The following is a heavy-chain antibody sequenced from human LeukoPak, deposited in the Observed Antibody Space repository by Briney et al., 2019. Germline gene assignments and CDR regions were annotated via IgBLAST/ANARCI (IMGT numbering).Heavy chain of an antibody. Sequence: ASVKVSCKASGYAFISYGISWVRQAPGQGLEWMGWISPYNGNTNYAQKLQGRVTMTTDTSTSTAYMELRNLGSDDTAVYYCARDPGRYSSSLGYFDYWGQGTLVTVSS. CDR2: ISPYNGNT. CDR1: GYAFISYG. J-gene: IGHJ4*02. V-gene: IGHV1-18*01. CDR3: ARDPGRYSSSLGYFDY. D-gene: IGHD6-6*01.